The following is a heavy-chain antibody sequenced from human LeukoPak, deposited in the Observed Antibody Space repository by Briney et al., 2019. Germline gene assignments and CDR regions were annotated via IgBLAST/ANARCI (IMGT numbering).Heavy chain of an antibody. Sequence: GGSLRLSCAASGFTFSSYEMNRVRQGPGKGLEWTSYITTTDTTKYYTDSVKGRFTISRDNAKNSLYLQMHSLRAEDTAVYYCARGGFVFDIWGQGTVVTVSS. CDR2: ITTTDTTK. D-gene: IGHD3-10*01. V-gene: IGHV3-48*03. J-gene: IGHJ3*02. CDR1: GFTFSSYE. CDR3: ARGGFVFDI.